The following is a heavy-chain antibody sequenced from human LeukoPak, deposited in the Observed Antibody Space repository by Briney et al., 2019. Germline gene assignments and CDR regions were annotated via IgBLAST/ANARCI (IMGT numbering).Heavy chain of an antibody. CDR3: ARAYYYDSSGYYRPRDYYYMDV. CDR1: GGSISSYY. V-gene: IGHV4-4*09. D-gene: IGHD3-22*01. CDR2: IYTSGST. Sequence: PSETLSLTCTVSGGSISSYYWSWIRQPPGKGLEWIGYIYTSGSTNYNPSLKSRVTISVDTSKNQFSLKLSSVTAADTAVYYCARAYYYDSSGYYRPRDYYYMDVWGKGTTVTVSS. J-gene: IGHJ6*03.